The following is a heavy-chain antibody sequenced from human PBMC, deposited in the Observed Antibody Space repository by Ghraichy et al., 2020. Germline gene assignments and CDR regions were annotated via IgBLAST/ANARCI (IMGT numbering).Heavy chain of an antibody. CDR2: ISYDGSNK. J-gene: IGHJ4*02. Sequence: GGSLRLSCAASGFTFSSYGMHWVRQAPGKGLEWVAVISYDGSNKYYADSVKGRFTISRDNSKNTLYLQMNSLRAEDTAVYYCAKDLSGSGWYNRGLWGQGTLVTVSS. CDR3: AKDLSGSGWYNRGL. D-gene: IGHD6-19*01. CDR1: GFTFSSYG. V-gene: IGHV3-30*18.